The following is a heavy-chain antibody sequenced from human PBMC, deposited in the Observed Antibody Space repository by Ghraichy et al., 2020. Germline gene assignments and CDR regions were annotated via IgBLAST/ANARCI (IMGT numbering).Heavy chain of an antibody. CDR3: ARGAGITDALDV. CDR1: GFSFSSYW. Sequence: GGSQRLSCAASGFSFSSYWMTWVRQAPGKGLEWVANINQDGSDDFCVDSLKGRFTISRDNGKDSLYLQINSLRVEDTAVYYCARGAGITDALDVWGHGTRVSVSS. V-gene: IGHV3-7*01. J-gene: IGHJ3*01. CDR2: INQDGSDD. D-gene: IGHD6-25*01.